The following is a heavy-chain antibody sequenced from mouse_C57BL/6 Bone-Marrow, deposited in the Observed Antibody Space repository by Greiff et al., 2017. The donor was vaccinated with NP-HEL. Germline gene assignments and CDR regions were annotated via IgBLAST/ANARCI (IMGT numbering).Heavy chain of an antibody. V-gene: IGHV1-59*01. Sequence: QVQLQQPGAELVRPGTSVKLSCKASGYTFTSYWMHWVKQRPGQGLEWIGVIDPSDSYTNYNQKFKGKATLTVDTSSSTAYMQLSSLTSEDSAVYYCANYGSSDWFAYWGQGTLVTVSA. CDR1: GYTFTSYW. CDR2: IDPSDSYT. D-gene: IGHD1-1*01. CDR3: ANYGSSDWFAY. J-gene: IGHJ3*01.